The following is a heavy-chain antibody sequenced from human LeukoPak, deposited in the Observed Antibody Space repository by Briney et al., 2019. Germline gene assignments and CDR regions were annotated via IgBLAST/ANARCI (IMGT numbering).Heavy chain of an antibody. CDR2: IIGSGGNT. J-gene: IGHJ4*02. V-gene: IGHV3-23*01. CDR3: ARDRGYGYGGTPRAFDY. CDR1: GFTFGAYA. Sequence: GGSLRLSCAASGFTFGAYAMSWVRQAPGKGLEWVSSIIGSGGNTYYTDSVKGRFTISRDNAKNTLYLQMNSLRAEDTAVYYCARDRGYGYGGTPRAFDYWGQGTLVTVSS. D-gene: IGHD5-18*01.